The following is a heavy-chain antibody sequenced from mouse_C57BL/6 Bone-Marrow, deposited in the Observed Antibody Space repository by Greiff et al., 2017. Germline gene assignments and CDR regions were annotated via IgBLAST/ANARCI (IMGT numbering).Heavy chain of an antibody. CDR2: INPYNGGT. Sequence: EVQLQQSGPVLVKPGASVKMSCKASGYTFTDYYMNWVKQSHGKSLEWIGVINPYNGGTSYNQKFKGKATLTVDKSSSTAYMELNSLTSEDSAVYYCARSGYGRYYFDYWGQGTTLTVSS. CDR1: GYTFTDYY. CDR3: ARSGYGRYYFDY. D-gene: IGHD2-2*01. J-gene: IGHJ2*01. V-gene: IGHV1-19*01.